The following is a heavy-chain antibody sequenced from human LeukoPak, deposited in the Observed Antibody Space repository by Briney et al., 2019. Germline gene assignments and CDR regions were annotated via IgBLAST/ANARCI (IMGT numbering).Heavy chain of an antibody. V-gene: IGHV1-2*02. CDR2: INPNSGGA. Sequence: ASVKVSCKASEYSFTDYYMHWVRQATGQGLEWMGWINPNSGGAYYTQKFQGRVTMTRDTSISTAYMELSRLRSDDTAVYYCTREVITKTYGSGSYYNVWGQGTLVTVSS. CDR1: EYSFTDYY. CDR3: TREVITKTYGSGSYYNV. J-gene: IGHJ4*02. D-gene: IGHD3-10*01.